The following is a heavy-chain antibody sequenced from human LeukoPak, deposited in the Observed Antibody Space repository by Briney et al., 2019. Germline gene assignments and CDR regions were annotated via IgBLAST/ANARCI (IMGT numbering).Heavy chain of an antibody. V-gene: IGHV4-31*03. J-gene: IGHJ4*02. Sequence: SETLSLTCTVSGGSISSGGYYWSWIRQHPGKGLEWIGYIYYSGSTYYNPSLKSRVTISVDTSKNQFSLKLSSVTAADTAVYYCAGDHTAMVYYFDYWGQGTLVTVSS. D-gene: IGHD5-18*01. CDR3: AGDHTAMVYYFDY. CDR2: IYYSGST. CDR1: GGSISSGGYY.